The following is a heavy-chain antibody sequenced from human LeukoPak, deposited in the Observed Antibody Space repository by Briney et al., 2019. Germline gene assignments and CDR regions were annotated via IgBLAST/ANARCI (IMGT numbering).Heavy chain of an antibody. J-gene: IGHJ6*03. Sequence: GASVKVSCKASGYTFTSYGISWVRQAPGQGLEWMGWISAYNGNTNYAQKLQGRVTMTRDTSISTAYMELSRLRSDDTAVYYCARDPGNPLSTAGTWRTGGRIYYYMDVWGKGTTVTVSS. CDR1: GYTFTSYG. V-gene: IGHV1-18*01. D-gene: IGHD6-13*01. CDR2: ISAYNGNT. CDR3: ARDPGNPLSTAGTWRTGGRIYYYMDV.